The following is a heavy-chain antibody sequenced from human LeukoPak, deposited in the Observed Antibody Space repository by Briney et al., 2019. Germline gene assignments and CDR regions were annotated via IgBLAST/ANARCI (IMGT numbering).Heavy chain of an antibody. CDR2: IRYDGSSE. D-gene: IGHD1-7*01. CDR1: GFTFSRFG. J-gene: IGHJ4*02. CDR3: AKDRELELPFDY. V-gene: IGHV3-30*02. Sequence: RGSLRLSCTASGFTFSRFGMHWVRQAPGKGLEWVAFIRYDGSSEYYVDSVKGRFTISRDDSKNTLHLQMNSLRAEDTAVYYCAKDRELELPFDYWGQGTLVTVSS.